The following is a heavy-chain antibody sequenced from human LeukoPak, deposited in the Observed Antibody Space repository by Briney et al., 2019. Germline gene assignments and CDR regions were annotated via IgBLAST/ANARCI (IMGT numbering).Heavy chain of an antibody. J-gene: IGHJ5*02. CDR1: GFTFRSYW. Sequence: GGSLRLSCAASGFTFRSYWMSWVRQAPGKGLEWVATIKDDGSEKYYVDSVSGRFTISRDNAKNSLYLQMNSLKAEETAVYYCARRGTYQNWFDPWGQGTLVTVSS. CDR3: ARRGTYQNWFDP. D-gene: IGHD3-16*01. CDR2: IKDDGSEK. V-gene: IGHV3-7*01.